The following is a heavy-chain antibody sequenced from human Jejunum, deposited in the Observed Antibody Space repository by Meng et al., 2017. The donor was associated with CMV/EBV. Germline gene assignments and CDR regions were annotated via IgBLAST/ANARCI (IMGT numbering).Heavy chain of an antibody. CDR3: AKGGPRGSYFDN. Sequence: SGFTFHRAGMSGVRHAPGKGLEGVGRIVGNDIGGTTDYAAPVKGRFTISRDDSKDTLYLQMDSLKTEDTAVYYCAKGGPRGSYFDNWGQGALVTVSS. V-gene: IGHV3-15*04. CDR1: GFTFHRAG. CDR2: IVGNDIGGTT. D-gene: IGHD1-26*01. J-gene: IGHJ4*02.